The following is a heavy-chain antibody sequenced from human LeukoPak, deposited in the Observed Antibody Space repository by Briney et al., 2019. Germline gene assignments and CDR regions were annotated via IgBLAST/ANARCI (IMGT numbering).Heavy chain of an antibody. D-gene: IGHD3-16*02. V-gene: IGHV3-23*01. J-gene: IGHJ4*02. Sequence: RGSLRLSCAASGFTFSSYAMSWGRQGPGDGLEWGSAISGSGGSTYYAHSVKGRFTISRDNSTNTRYLQMNSLGAEAPSVYYCAKGSGDYVWGSYRPFDYWGQGTLVTVSS. CDR1: GFTFSSYA. CDR2: ISGSGGST. CDR3: AKGSGDYVWGSYRPFDY.